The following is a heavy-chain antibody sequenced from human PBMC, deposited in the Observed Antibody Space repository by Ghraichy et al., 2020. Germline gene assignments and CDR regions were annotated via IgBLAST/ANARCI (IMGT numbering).Heavy chain of an antibody. Sequence: GESLNISCAASGFIFSSYAMSWVRQAPGKGLEWVSTFSATDSGTYYADSVKGRFTISRDNSQNTVYLQMNSLRVEDTAVYYCAKLYYYGSGRGADYWGQGTLVTVAS. CDR2: FSATDSGT. CDR3: AKLYYYGSGRGADY. D-gene: IGHD3-10*01. J-gene: IGHJ4*02. CDR1: GFIFSSYA. V-gene: IGHV3-23*01.